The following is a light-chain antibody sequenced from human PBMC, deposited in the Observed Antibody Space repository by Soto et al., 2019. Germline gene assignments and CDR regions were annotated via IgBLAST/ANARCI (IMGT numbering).Light chain of an antibody. CDR1: SSDVGAYNY. Sequence: QSALTQPPSVSGSPGQSITISCTGTSSDVGAYNYVSWYQQHQDRAPKLMIFEVSDRPSGVSNRFSGSNSVNTASLTISGLQPDDEADYFCSSYTSNRTLVFGGGTKLTVL. V-gene: IGLV2-14*01. J-gene: IGLJ3*02. CDR2: EVS. CDR3: SSYTSNRTLV.